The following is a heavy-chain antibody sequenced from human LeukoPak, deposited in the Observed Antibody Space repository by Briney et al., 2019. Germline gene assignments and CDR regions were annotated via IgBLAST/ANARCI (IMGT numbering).Heavy chain of an antibody. CDR3: AKENWPTVTSPGRTSFDY. J-gene: IGHJ4*02. Sequence: SETLSLTCTVSGGSISSYYWSWIRQPPGKGLKWIGYIYYSGSTNYNTSLKSRVTISVDTSKNQFSLKLSSVTAADTAVYYCAKENWPTVTSPGRTSFDYWGQGTLVTVSS. CDR1: GGSISSYY. V-gene: IGHV4-59*01. CDR2: IYYSGST. D-gene: IGHD4-17*01.